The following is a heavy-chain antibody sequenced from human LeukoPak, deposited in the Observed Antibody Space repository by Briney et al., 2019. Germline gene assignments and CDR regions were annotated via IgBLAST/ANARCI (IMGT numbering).Heavy chain of an antibody. D-gene: IGHD3-22*01. CDR1: GGPISRYY. J-gene: IGHJ4*02. CDR3: ARALDYDSTDFEYYFDY. CDR2: IYYSGST. V-gene: IGHV4-59*01. Sequence: SETLSLTCTVSGGPISRYYWSWIRQPPGKGLEWIGYIYYSGSTNYNPFLKSRVTISVDASKNQFSLKLTSVSAADTAVYYCARALDYDSTDFEYYFDYWGQGTLVTVSS.